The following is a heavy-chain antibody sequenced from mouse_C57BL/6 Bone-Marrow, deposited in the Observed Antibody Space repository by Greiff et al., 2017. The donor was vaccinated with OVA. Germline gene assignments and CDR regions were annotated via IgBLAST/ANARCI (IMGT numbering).Heavy chain of an antibody. Sequence: EVQLQQSGPGLAKPSQTLSLTCSVTGYSFTSASWNWIRKFPGNKLEYMGYISYSGSTYYNPSLKSRISITRDTSKNQYYLQLNSVTTEDTATYYCARWNYYGSSYVGYFDVWGTGTTVTVSS. CDR3: ARWNYYGSSYVGYFDV. D-gene: IGHD1-1*01. CDR1: GYSFTSAS. CDR2: ISYSGST. J-gene: IGHJ1*03. V-gene: IGHV3-8*01.